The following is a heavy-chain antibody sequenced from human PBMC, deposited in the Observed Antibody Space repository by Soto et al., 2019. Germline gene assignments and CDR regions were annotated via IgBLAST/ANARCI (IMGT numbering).Heavy chain of an antibody. V-gene: IGHV4-59*01. D-gene: IGHD4-4*01. CDR3: ARGPPYSTYGRSYYYYYIDV. CDR1: GGSFSKFY. Sequence: SETLSLTCAFSGGSFSKFYWIFIRQPPGNGLGWIGYVYYSGGTNYNPSLESRVTISVDTSKNQFSLKLSSVTAADTAVYYCARGPPYSTYGRSYYYYYIDVWGKGTTVTVSS. J-gene: IGHJ6*03. CDR2: VYYSGGT.